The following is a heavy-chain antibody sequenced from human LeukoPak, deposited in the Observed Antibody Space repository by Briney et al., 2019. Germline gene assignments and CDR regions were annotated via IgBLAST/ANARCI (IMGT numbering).Heavy chain of an antibody. CDR1: GFTFSSYA. CDR3: ARDLSNSGYDAPDDY. J-gene: IGHJ4*02. CDR2: ISYDGSNT. Sequence: PGGSLRLSCAASGFTFSSYAMHWVRQAPGKGLEWVAVISYDGSNTYYADSVKGRFTISRDNSKNTLYLQMNSLRAEDTAVYYCARDLSNSGYDAPDDYWGQGTLVTVSS. V-gene: IGHV3-30-3*01. D-gene: IGHD5-12*01.